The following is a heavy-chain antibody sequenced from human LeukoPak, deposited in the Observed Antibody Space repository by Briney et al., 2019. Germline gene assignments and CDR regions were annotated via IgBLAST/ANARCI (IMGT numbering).Heavy chain of an antibody. Sequence: GGSLRLSCAASGFTFSSYAMHWVRQAPGKGLEWVAVISYDGSNKYYADSVKGRFTISRDNSKNMLYLEVISLTADDTAVYYCAKDDAWLRFGEWSQGTLVTVSS. CDR1: GFTFSSYA. V-gene: IGHV3-30*04. CDR3: AKDDAWLRFGE. J-gene: IGHJ4*02. CDR2: ISYDGSNK. D-gene: IGHD3-10*01.